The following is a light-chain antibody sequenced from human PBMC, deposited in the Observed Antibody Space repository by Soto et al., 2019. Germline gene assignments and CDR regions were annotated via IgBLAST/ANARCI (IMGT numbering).Light chain of an antibody. CDR2: DAS. CDR3: QQYDNYPLT. V-gene: IGKV1-5*01. CDR1: QSVGSW. J-gene: IGKJ4*01. Sequence: DIQMTQPPSTLSASVGDRVTISCRASQSVGSWLAWYQQKPGKAPKFLIYDASTLESGVPSRFSGSGSGTEFTLTISSLQPDDFATYYCQQYDNYPLTFGGGTKVDIK.